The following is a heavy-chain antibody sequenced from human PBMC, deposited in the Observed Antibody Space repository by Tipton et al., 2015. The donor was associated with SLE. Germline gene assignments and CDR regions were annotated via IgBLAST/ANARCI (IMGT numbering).Heavy chain of an antibody. Sequence: TLSLTCSVSGGPISSGGYYWSWIRQHPGKGLEWIGEINHSGSINYNPSLKRRVTISVDTSKNQFSLKLRSVTAADTAAYYCARDDEYCSSSSCYLFDPWGPGTLVTVSS. J-gene: IGHJ5*02. D-gene: IGHD2-2*01. CDR3: ARDDEYCSSSSCYLFDP. V-gene: IGHV4-31*03. CDR1: GGPISSGGYY. CDR2: INHSGSI.